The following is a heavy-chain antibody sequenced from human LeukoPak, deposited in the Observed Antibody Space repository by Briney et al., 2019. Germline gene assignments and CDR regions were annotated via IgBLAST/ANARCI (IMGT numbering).Heavy chain of an antibody. CDR2: IYYSGST. CDR1: GYSISSGYY. Sequence: SETLSLTCTVSGYSISSGYYWGWIRQPPGKGLEWIGYIYYSGSTNYNPSLKSRVTISVDTSKNQFSLKLTSVTAADTAVYYCARGVNSGYFDYCGQGTLVTVSS. CDR3: ARGVNSGYFDY. V-gene: IGHV4-61*01. D-gene: IGHD1-26*01. J-gene: IGHJ4*02.